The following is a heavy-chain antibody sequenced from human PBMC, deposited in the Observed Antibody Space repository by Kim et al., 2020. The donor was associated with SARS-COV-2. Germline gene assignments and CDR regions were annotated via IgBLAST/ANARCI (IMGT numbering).Heavy chain of an antibody. Sequence: DSVKGRFTISRDNSKNTLYLQMNSLRAEDTAVYYCAKIGPSGSYYNAFDYWGQGTLVTVSS. D-gene: IGHD1-26*01. J-gene: IGHJ4*02. V-gene: IGHV3-23*03. CDR3: AKIGPSGSYYNAFDY.